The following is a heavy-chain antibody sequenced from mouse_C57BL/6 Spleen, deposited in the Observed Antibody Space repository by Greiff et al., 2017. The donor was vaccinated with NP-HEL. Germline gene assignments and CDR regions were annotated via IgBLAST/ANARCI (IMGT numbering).Heavy chain of an antibody. J-gene: IGHJ1*03. V-gene: IGHV1-63*01. CDR3: ARSGNITTVVEGNWYFDV. CDR1: GYTFTNYW. CDR2: IYPGGGYT. Sequence: VQLQQSGAELVRPGTSVKMSCKASGYTFTNYWIGWAKQRPGHGLEWIGDIYPGGGYTNYNEKFKGKATLTADKSSSTAYMQFSSLTSEDSAIYYCARSGNITTVVEGNWYFDVWGTGTTVTVSS. D-gene: IGHD1-1*01.